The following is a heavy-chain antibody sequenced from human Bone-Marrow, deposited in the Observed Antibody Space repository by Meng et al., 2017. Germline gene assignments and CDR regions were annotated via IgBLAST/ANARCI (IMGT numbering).Heavy chain of an antibody. CDR1: GFTFSSYE. Sequence: GESLKISCAASGFTFSSYEMNWVRQAPGKGLEWVSYISSSGSTIYYADSVKGRFTISRDNAKNSLYLQMNSLRAEDTAVYYCARERLDIEEAAALGYFDYWGQGTLVTVSS. J-gene: IGHJ4*02. CDR3: ARERLDIEEAAALGYFDY. V-gene: IGHV3-48*03. CDR2: ISSSGSTI. D-gene: IGHD5-12*01.